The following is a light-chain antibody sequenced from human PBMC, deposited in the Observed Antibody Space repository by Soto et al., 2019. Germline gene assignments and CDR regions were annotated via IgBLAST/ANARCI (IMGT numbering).Light chain of an antibody. CDR3: GAWDTSLSAGV. V-gene: IGLV1-51*02. Sequence: QSVLTQPPSVSAAPGQKVTISCSGTSSNIESHSVSWYQRLPGTAPKLLIYEDRVRPSGIPDRFSGSKSGTSATLGITGLQPGDEADYYCGAWDTSLSAGVFGGGTQLTVL. CDR1: SSNIESHS. CDR2: EDR. J-gene: IGLJ7*01.